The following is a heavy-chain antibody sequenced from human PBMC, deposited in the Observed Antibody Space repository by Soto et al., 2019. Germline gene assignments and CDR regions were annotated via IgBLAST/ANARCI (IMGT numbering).Heavy chain of an antibody. Sequence: GESLKISCRGSGYDFTHYWIAWVRQTPGKGLEWMGVIYPGDSDTKYSPSSQGQVTISVDRSIDTAYLQRSSLKASDTAVYYCARAVGYSDASDFYSFAYWGQGTPVTVSS. D-gene: IGHD3-3*01. J-gene: IGHJ4*02. CDR1: GYDFTHYW. V-gene: IGHV5-51*01. CDR3: ARAVGYSDASDFYSFAY. CDR2: IYPGDSDT.